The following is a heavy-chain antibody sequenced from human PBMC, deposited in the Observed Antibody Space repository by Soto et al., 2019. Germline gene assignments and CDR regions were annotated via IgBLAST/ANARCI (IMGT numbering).Heavy chain of an antibody. CDR3: ARCVKRGGSGSYRYYYGMDV. D-gene: IGHD3-10*01. J-gene: IGHJ6*02. V-gene: IGHV4-34*01. CDR1: GGSFSGYY. Sequence: SETLSLTCAVYGGSFSGYYWSWIRQPPGKGLEWIGEINHSGSTNYNPSLKSRVTISVDTSKNQFSLKLSSVTAADTAVYHCARCVKRGGSGSYRYYYGMDVWGQGTTVTVSS. CDR2: INHSGST.